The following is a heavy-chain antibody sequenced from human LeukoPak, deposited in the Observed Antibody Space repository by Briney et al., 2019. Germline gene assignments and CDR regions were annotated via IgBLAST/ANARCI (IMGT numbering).Heavy chain of an antibody. V-gene: IGHV3-21*04. D-gene: IGHD1-26*01. Sequence: GGSLRLSCAASGFTFSSYSMNWVRQAPGKGLEWVSSISSSSSYIYYADSVKGRFTISRDDSKNTLYLQMNNLRVEDTAVYYCAPGSYFDYWGQGTLVTVSS. CDR2: ISSSSSYI. J-gene: IGHJ4*02. CDR1: GFTFSSYS. CDR3: APGSYFDY.